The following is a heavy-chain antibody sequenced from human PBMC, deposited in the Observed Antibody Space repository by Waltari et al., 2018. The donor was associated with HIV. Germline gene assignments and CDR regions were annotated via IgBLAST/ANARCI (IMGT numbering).Heavy chain of an antibody. V-gene: IGHV3-30*18. Sequence: QVVESGGGVVQPGGSLRLSCEASGFDITSFGIHWVRQAPGKGLEWVAFTLDSGPRESYADSVKGRFTVSRDDVKSTVYLQMNSLRVEDTSIYYCAKDKAYNNAHRTLDVWGQGTTVTVSS. CDR2: TLDSGPRE. CDR3: AKDKAYNNAHRTLDV. CDR1: GFDITSFG. D-gene: IGHD4-4*01. J-gene: IGHJ6*02.